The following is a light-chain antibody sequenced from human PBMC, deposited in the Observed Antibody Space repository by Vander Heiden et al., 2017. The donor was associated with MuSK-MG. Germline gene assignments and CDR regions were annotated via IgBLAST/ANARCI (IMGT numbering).Light chain of an antibody. CDR2: GVS. CDR3: QQYASSPIT. Sequence: EIVLPQSPGTLSLSPGDRATLSCRASQSVSSSYLAWYQQKPGQAPRLLIYGVSSRATGIPDRFSGTGSGTDFTLTISRLDPEDFAVYYCQQYASSPITFGQGTRLEIK. J-gene: IGKJ5*01. CDR1: QSVSSSY. V-gene: IGKV3-20*01.